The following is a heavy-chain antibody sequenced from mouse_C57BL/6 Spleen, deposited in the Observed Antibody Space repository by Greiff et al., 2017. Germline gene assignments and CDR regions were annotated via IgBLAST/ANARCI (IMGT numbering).Heavy chain of an antibody. D-gene: IGHD4-1*01. J-gene: IGHJ2*01. Sequence: VQLQQSGPELVKPGASVKISCKASGYSFTSYYIHWVKQRPGQGLEWIGWIYPGSGNTKYNEKFKGKATLTADTSSSTAYMQLSSLTSEDSAVYYCAKPLGLYFDYWGQGTTLTVSS. V-gene: IGHV1-66*01. CDR1: GYSFTSYY. CDR3: AKPLGLYFDY. CDR2: IYPGSGNT.